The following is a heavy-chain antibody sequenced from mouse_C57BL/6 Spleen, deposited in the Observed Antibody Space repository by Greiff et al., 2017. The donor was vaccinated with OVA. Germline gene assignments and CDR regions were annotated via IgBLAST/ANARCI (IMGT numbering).Heavy chain of an antibody. CDR2: IDPANGNT. D-gene: IGHD1-1*01. CDR3: ARYDSYGSSPWYFDV. V-gene: IGHV14-3*01. J-gene: IGHJ1*03. CDR1: GFNIKNTY. Sequence: VQLQQSVAELVRPGASVKLSCTASGFNIKNTYMHWVKQRPEQGLEWIGRIDPANGNTKYAVKLKGKVTITADTSSNTSYLQLSNLTSEDTAIYYCARYDSYGSSPWYFDVWGTETTVTVSS.